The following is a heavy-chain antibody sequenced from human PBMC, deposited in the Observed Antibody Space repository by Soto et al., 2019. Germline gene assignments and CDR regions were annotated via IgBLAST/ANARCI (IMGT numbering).Heavy chain of an antibody. CDR1: GYTFTSYD. CDR3: ARQWELSGYYYGMDV. D-gene: IGHD1-26*01. V-gene: IGHV1-8*01. CDR2: MNPNSGNT. Sequence: ASVKVSCKASGYTFTSYDINWVRQATGQGLEWMGWMNPNSGNTGYAQKFQGRVTMTTDTSISTAYMELSSLRSEDTAVYYCARQWELSGYYYGMDVWGQGTTVTVSS. J-gene: IGHJ6*02.